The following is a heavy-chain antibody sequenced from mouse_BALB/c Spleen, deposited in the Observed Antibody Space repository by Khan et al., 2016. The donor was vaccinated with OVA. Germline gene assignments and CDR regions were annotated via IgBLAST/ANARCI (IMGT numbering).Heavy chain of an antibody. CDR2: INTYTGEP. V-gene: IGHV9-3-1*01. CDR1: GYTFTNYG. J-gene: IGHJ4*01. D-gene: IGHD2-10*01. Sequence: QIQLVQSGPELKKPGETVKISCKVSGYTFTNYGMNWVKQAPGRGLKWMGWINTYTGEPTYADDFKGRFVFSLETSASIAYLQINNLNNEDTATYFCARPPYFSYVMGYWGQGTSVTVSS. CDR3: ARPPYFSYVMGY.